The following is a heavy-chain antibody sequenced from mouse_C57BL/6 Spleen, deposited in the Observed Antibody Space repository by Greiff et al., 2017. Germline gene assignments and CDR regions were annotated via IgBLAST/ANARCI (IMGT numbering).Heavy chain of an antibody. CDR3: TTTDYYGSSYPCAY. Sequence: VQLQQSGAELVRPGASVTLSCPASGFNIKDDYLHWVKQRPEQGLEWIGWIDPENGDTEYASKFQGKATITADTSSNTTYLQLSSLTSEDTAVYYCTTTDYYGSSYPCAYWGQGTLVTVSA. CDR2: IDPENGDT. CDR1: GFNIKDDY. D-gene: IGHD1-1*01. V-gene: IGHV14-4*01. J-gene: IGHJ3*01.